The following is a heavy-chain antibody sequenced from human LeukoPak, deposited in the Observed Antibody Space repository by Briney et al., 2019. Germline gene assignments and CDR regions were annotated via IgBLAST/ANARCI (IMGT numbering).Heavy chain of an antibody. D-gene: IGHD3-10*01. J-gene: IGHJ6*03. Sequence: SETLSLTCTVSGGSISSSSYYWGWIRQPPGKGLEWIGSIYYSGSTYYNPSLKSRVTISVDTSKNQFSLKLSSVTAADTAVYYCARAGYYGSGYYYYMDVWGKGTTVTASS. CDR2: IYYSGST. CDR1: GGSISSSSYY. CDR3: ARAGYYGSGYYYYMDV. V-gene: IGHV4-39*07.